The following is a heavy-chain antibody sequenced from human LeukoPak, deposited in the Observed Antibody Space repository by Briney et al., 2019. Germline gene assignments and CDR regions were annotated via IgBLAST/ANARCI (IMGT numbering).Heavy chain of an antibody. CDR2: IYHSGST. Sequence: SETLSLTCAVSGYSISSGYYWGWIRQPPGKGLEWIGSIYHSGSTYYNPSLKSRVTISVDTSKNQFSLKLSSVTAADTAVYYCARISGRYHGFYFDYWGQGTLVTVSS. CDR1: GYSISSGYY. J-gene: IGHJ4*02. D-gene: IGHD6-19*01. CDR3: ARISGRYHGFYFDY. V-gene: IGHV4-38-2*01.